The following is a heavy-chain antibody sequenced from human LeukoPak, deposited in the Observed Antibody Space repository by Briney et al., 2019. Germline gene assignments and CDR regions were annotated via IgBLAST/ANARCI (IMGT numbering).Heavy chain of an antibody. CDR1: GFTFSSYA. CDR3: AKVSFGDRYCFDY. J-gene: IGHJ4*02. D-gene: IGHD4-17*01. V-gene: IGHV3-23*01. CDR2: ISGSGGST. Sequence: PGGSLRLSCAASGFTFSSYAMSWVRQAPGKGPEWVSAISGSGGSTDYADSVKGRFTISRDNSKNTLYLQMNSLRAEDTAVYYCAKVSFGDRYCFDYWGQGTLVTVSS.